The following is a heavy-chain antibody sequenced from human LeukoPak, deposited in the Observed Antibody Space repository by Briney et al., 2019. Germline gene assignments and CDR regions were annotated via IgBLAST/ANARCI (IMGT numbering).Heavy chain of an antibody. V-gene: IGHV1-18*01. CDR3: ARDFEGGRGPLRYFDWLSPWFGY. Sequence: ASVKVSCKASGYTFTSYAISWVRQAPGQGLEWMGWISAYNGNTNYAQKLQGRVTMTTDTSTSTAYMELRSLRSDDTAVYYCARDFEGGRGPLRYFDWLSPWFGYWGQGTLVTVSS. J-gene: IGHJ4*02. CDR1: GYTFTSYA. CDR2: ISAYNGNT. D-gene: IGHD3-9*01.